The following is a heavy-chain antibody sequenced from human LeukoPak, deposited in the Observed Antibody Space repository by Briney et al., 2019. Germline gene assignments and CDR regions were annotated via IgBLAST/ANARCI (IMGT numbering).Heavy chain of an antibody. CDR1: GYSINSGYY. D-gene: IGHD4-23*01. CDR3: AKQGPTVVTHFDT. Sequence: SETLSLTCAVSGYSINSGYYWGWIRQPPGKGLDWIASMYHSGSTYYNPSLKSRVTISVDTSKNQFSLRLSSVTAADTAVYYCAKQGPTVVTHFDTWGQGTLVTVSS. V-gene: IGHV4-38-2*01. J-gene: IGHJ4*02. CDR2: MYHSGST.